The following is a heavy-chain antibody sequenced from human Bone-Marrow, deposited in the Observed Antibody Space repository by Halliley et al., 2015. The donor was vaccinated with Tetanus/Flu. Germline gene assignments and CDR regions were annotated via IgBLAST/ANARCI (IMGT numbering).Heavy chain of an antibody. CDR2: INTTGTPT. D-gene: IGHD5-18*01. Sequence: PGKGLALVSRINTTGTPTQYADSVKGRFTIPRDNAKNTVYLHMSNLRVEDPAVYYCARLNSPGTWGQGILAAVSS. J-gene: IGHJ5*02. CDR3: ARLNSPGT. V-gene: IGHV3-74*01.